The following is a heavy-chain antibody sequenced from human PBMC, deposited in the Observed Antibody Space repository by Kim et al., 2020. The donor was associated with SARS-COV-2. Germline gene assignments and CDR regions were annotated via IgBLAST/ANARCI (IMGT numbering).Heavy chain of an antibody. CDR2: FDPEDGET. Sequence: ASVKVSCKVSGYTLTELSMHWVRQAPGKGLEWMGGFDPEDGETIYEQKFQGRVTMTEDTSTDTAYMELSSLRSEDTAVYYCATGQTIVVVPAAIRSYYYYYGMDVWGQGTKVTV. V-gene: IGHV1-24*01. J-gene: IGHJ6*02. D-gene: IGHD2-2*01. CDR3: ATGQTIVVVPAAIRSYYYYYGMDV. CDR1: GYTLTELS.